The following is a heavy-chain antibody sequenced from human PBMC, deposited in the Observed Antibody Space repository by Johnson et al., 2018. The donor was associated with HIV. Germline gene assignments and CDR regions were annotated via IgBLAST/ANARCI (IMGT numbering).Heavy chain of an antibody. CDR1: GFTFSNAW. CDR3: TRVVVITQEK. D-gene: IGHD3-22*01. J-gene: IGHJ3*01. V-gene: IGHV3-15*01. Sequence: VQLVESGGGVVQPGRSLRLSCAASGFTFSNAWMSWVRQAPGKGLEWVGRIKSKTDGGTTDYAAPVKGRFTISRDDSKNTLYLQMNNLKTEDTALYYCTRVVVITQEKWGQGTMVTVSS. CDR2: IKSKTDGGTT.